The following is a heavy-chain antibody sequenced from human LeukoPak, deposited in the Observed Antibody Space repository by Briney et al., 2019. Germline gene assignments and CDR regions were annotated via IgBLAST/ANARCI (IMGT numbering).Heavy chain of an antibody. Sequence: SETLSLTCAVYGGSFSGYYWSWIRQPPGKGLEWIGEINHSGSTNYNPSLKSRVTISVDMSKNQFSLKLSSVTAADTAVYYCARIGGKSMVYGMDVWGQGTTVTVSS. CDR1: GGSFSGYY. CDR2: INHSGST. CDR3: ARIGGKSMVYGMDV. J-gene: IGHJ6*02. D-gene: IGHD3-10*01. V-gene: IGHV4-34*01.